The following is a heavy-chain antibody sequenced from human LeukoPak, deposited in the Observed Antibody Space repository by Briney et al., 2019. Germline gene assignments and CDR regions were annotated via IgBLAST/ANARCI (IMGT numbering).Heavy chain of an antibody. Sequence: GESLKISCKGSGYSFTSYWIGWVRQMPGKGLEWMWIIYPGDSDTRYSPSFQGQVTISADKSISTAYLQWSSLKASDTAMYYCAIPYSSSGGAFDIWGQGTMVTVSS. D-gene: IGHD6-13*01. CDR2: IYPGDSDT. V-gene: IGHV5-51*01. CDR3: AIPYSSSGGAFDI. J-gene: IGHJ3*02. CDR1: GYSFTSYW.